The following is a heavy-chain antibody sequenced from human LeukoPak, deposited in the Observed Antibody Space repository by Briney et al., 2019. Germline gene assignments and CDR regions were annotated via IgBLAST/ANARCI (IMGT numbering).Heavy chain of an antibody. J-gene: IGHJ4*02. V-gene: IGHV1-24*01. CDR3: ATDRLDYDSSGALDY. CDR1: GYTLTELS. CDR2: FDPEDGET. Sequence: GASVKVSCKVSGYTLTELSMHWVRQAPGKGVEGMGGFDPEDGETIYAQKFQGRVTMTEDTSTDTAYMELSSLRSEDTAVYYCATDRLDYDSSGALDYWGQGTLVTVSS. D-gene: IGHD3-22*01.